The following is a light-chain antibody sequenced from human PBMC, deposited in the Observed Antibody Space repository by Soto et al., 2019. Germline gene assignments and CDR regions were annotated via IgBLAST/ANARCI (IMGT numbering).Light chain of an antibody. CDR1: QRISIY. V-gene: IGKV1-39*01. CDR3: HQSYSTPYS. J-gene: IGKJ2*03. Sequence: IQMTQSPSSLSASVGDRVTITCRASQRISIYLNWYQQKPGIAPKILISAASSLESGVPARFSGSGSGTDFTLTISSLQPEDFATYSCHQSYSTPYSFGQGTKVE. CDR2: AAS.